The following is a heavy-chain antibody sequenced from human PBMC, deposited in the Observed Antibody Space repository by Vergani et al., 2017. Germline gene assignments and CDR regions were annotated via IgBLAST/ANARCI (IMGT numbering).Heavy chain of an antibody. CDR2: IIPILGIA. D-gene: IGHD6-13*01. CDR3: ARGPPIAAAGHYYYYYGMDV. Sequence: QVQLVQSGAEVKKPGSSVKVSCKASGGTFSSYAISWVRQAPGQGIEWMGRIIPILGIAKYAQKLQGRVKITADKSTSTAYMELSSLRSEDTAVYYCARGPPIAAAGHYYYYYGMDVWGQGTTVTVSS. CDR1: GGTFSSYA. J-gene: IGHJ6*02. V-gene: IGHV1-69*04.